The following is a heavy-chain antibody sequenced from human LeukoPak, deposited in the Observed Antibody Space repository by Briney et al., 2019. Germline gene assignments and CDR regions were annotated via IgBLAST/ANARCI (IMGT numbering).Heavy chain of an antibody. D-gene: IGHD3-3*01. V-gene: IGHV4-59*01. Sequence: PSETLSLTCTVSGGSISSYYWSWIRQPPGKGLEWIGYIYYSGSTNYNPSLKSRVTISVDTSKNQFSLKLSSVTAADTAVYYCARVPRCDFWSGYLYYYYMDVWGKGTTVTVSS. J-gene: IGHJ6*03. CDR2: IYYSGST. CDR1: GGSISSYY. CDR3: ARVPRCDFWSGYLYYYYMDV.